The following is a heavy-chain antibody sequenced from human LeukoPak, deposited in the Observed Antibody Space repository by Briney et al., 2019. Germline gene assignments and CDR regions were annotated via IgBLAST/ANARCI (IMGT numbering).Heavy chain of an antibody. J-gene: IGHJ4*02. Sequence: GGSLKISCKGSGYSFTSYRIGWVRQMPGKGLEWMGIIYPGDSDTRYSPSFQGQVTISADKSISTAYLQWSSLKASDTAMYYCARPIRGGSGSYYLDYWGQGTLVTVSS. D-gene: IGHD3-10*01. CDR2: IYPGDSDT. CDR3: ARPIRGGSGSYYLDY. V-gene: IGHV5-51*01. CDR1: GYSFTSYR.